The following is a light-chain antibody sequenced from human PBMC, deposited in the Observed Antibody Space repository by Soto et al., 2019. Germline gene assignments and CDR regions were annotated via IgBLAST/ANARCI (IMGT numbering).Light chain of an antibody. V-gene: IGKV1-5*01. J-gene: IGKJ1*01. Sequence: DIQMTQSPSTLSASVGERLTSTCRASQSISSWLAWYQQKPGKAPKLLIYDASSLESGVPSRFSGSGSGTEFTLTISSLQPDDFATYYCQQYNSYRTFGQGTKVDIK. CDR1: QSISSW. CDR2: DAS. CDR3: QQYNSYRT.